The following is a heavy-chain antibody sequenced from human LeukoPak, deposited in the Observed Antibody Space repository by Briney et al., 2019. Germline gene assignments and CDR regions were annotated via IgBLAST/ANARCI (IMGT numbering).Heavy chain of an antibody. CDR1: GYSFTSSW. CDR3: ARQMAAAAPWYFDY. D-gene: IGHD6-13*01. Sequence: GESLKISCKGSGYSFTSSWIGWVRQMPGKGLEWMGIIYPGDSDTRYSPSFQGRVTISADKSISTAYLQWSSLKASDTAMYYCARQMAAAAPWYFDYWGQGTLVTVSS. V-gene: IGHV5-51*01. CDR2: IYPGDSDT. J-gene: IGHJ4*02.